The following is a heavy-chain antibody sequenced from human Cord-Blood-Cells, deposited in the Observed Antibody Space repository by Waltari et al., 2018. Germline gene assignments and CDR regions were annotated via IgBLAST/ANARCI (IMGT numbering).Heavy chain of an antibody. CDR2: IYYSGST. V-gene: IGHV4-39*01. J-gene: IGHJ4*02. D-gene: IGHD3-9*01. CDR1: GGSISSSSYY. CDR3: ATMLYYDILTGYFDY. Sequence: QLQLQESGPGLVKPSETLSLTCTVSGGSISSSSYYWGWIRQPPGKGLEWIGSIYYSGSTSYNPTLKSRVTISVDTSKNQFSLKLSSVTAADTAVYYCATMLYYDILTGYFDYWGQGTLVTVSS.